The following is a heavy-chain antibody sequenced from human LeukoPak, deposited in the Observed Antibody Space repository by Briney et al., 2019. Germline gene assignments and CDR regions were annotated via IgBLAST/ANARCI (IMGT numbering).Heavy chain of an antibody. CDR3: ARGGEWLDAFDI. V-gene: IGHV1-46*01. D-gene: IGHD5-12*01. CDR2: INHSGGST. J-gene: IGHJ3*02. CDR1: GYTFTSYY. Sequence: GASVKVSCKASGYTFTSYYMHWVRQAPGQGLEWMGIINHSGGSTSYAQKFHGRVTMTMDTSTSTVYMELSSLRSEDTAVYYCARGGEWLDAFDIWGQGTMVTVSS.